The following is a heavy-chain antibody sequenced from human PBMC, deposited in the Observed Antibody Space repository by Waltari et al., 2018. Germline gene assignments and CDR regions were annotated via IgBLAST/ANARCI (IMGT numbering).Heavy chain of an antibody. V-gene: IGHV4-59*11. CDR2: IYYSGST. CDR1: GGSISSHS. CDR3: ARDRHLNRGYYYYYYMDV. D-gene: IGHD3-10*01. Sequence: VQLQESGPGLVKPSETLSLTCTVSGGSISSHSWDWIRQPPGKGLEWIGYIYYSGSTNYNPSLKSRVTISVDTSKNQFSLKLSSVTAADTAVYYCARDRHLNRGYYYYYYMDVWGKGTTVTVSS. J-gene: IGHJ6*03.